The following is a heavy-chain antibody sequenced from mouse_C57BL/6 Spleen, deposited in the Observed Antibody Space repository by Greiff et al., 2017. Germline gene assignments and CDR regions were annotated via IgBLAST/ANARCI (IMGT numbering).Heavy chain of an antibody. Sequence: VKLQQPGAELVMPGASVKLSCKASGYTFTSYWMHWVKQRPGQGLEWIGEIDPSDSYTNYNQKFKGKSTLTVDKSSSTAYMQLSSLTSEDSAVYYCARGTYDAMDYWGQGTSVTVSS. V-gene: IGHV1-69*01. CDR2: IDPSDSYT. J-gene: IGHJ4*01. CDR3: ARGTYDAMDY. CDR1: GYTFTSYW. D-gene: IGHD6-5*01.